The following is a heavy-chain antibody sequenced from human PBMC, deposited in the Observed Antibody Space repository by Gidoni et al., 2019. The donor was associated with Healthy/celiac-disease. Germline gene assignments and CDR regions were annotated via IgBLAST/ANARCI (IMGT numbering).Heavy chain of an antibody. J-gene: IGHJ5*02. Sequence: QVQLQESGPGLVKPSETLSLTCTVSGGSISSYYGSWIRQPPGKGLEWIGYIYYSGSTNYNPSLKSRVTISVDTSKNQFSLKLSSVTAADTAVYYCARHGGYSGYDYGSWFDPWGQGTLVTVSS. D-gene: IGHD5-12*01. CDR3: ARHGGYSGYDYGSWFDP. V-gene: IGHV4-59*08. CDR2: IYYSGST. CDR1: GGSISSYY.